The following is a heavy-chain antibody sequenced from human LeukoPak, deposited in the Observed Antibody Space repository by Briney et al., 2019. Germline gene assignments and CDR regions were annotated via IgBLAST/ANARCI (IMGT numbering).Heavy chain of an antibody. D-gene: IGHD3-22*01. CDR1: GYTFTSHD. J-gene: IGHJ5*02. CDR3: ARETYYYDSSGYYPRWFDP. V-gene: IGHV1-8*01. CDR2: MNPNSGYT. Sequence: ASVKVSCKASGYTFTSHDINWVRQATGQGLEWMGWMNPNSGYTGYEQKFQGRVTMTRDTSTSTAYMELSSLRSEDTAVYYCARETYYYDSSGYYPRWFDPWGQGTLVTVSS.